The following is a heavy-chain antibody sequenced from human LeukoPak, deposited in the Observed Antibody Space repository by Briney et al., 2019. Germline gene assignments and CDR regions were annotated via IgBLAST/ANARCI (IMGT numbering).Heavy chain of an antibody. Sequence: PSETLSLTCTVSGGSISSSSYYWGWLRRPPGKGLEWIGSIYYSGSTYYNPSLKSRVTISVDTSKNQFSLKLSSVTAADTAVYYCARKYYDILTGYYSEGWGQGTLVTVSS. D-gene: IGHD3-9*01. J-gene: IGHJ4*02. CDR2: IYYSGST. CDR3: ARKYYDILTGYYSEG. CDR1: GGSISSSSYY. V-gene: IGHV4-39*01.